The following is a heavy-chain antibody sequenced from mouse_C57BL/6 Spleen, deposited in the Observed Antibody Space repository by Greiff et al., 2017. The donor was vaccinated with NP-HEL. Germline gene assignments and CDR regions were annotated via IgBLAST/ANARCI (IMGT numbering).Heavy chain of an antibody. V-gene: IGHV1-26*01. CDR1: GYTFTDYY. Sequence: VQLQQSGPELVKPGASVKISCKASGYTFTDYYMNWVKQSHGKSLEWIGDINPNNGGTSYNQKFKGKATLTVDKSSSTAYMELRSLTSEDSAVYYCARSGNGSSYLSPWFAYWGQGTLVTVSA. CDR3: ARSGNGSSYLSPWFAY. J-gene: IGHJ3*01. D-gene: IGHD1-1*01. CDR2: INPNNGGT.